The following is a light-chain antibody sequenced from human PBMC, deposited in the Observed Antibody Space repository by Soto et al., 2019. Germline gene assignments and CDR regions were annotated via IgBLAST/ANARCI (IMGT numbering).Light chain of an antibody. CDR2: GVS. J-gene: IGKJ5*01. V-gene: IGKV3D-20*02. CDR1: QSVSSSY. CDR3: QQRSNWPT. Sequence: EIVLTQSPGTLSLSPWERATLSCRASQSVSSSYLAWYQQKPGQAPRLLIYGVSSRATGIPDRFSGSGSGTDFTLTISSLEPEDFAVYYCQQRSNWPTFGQGTRLEIK.